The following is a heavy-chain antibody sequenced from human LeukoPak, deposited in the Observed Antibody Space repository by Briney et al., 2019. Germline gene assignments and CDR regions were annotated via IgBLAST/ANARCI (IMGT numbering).Heavy chain of an antibody. D-gene: IGHD3-9*01. J-gene: IGHJ3*02. Sequence: ASVKVSCKVSGYTLTELSMHWVRQAPGKGLEWMGGFDPEDGETIYAQKFQGRVTMTEDTSTDTAYMELSSLKSEDTAVYYCATVSLTGTDAFDIWGQGTMVTVSS. V-gene: IGHV1-24*01. CDR3: ATVSLTGTDAFDI. CDR2: FDPEDGET. CDR1: GYTLTELS.